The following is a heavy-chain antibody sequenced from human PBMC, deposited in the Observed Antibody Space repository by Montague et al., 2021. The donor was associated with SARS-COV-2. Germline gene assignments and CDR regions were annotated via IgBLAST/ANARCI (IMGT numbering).Heavy chain of an antibody. V-gene: IGHV4-39*07. CDR2: ISYSGST. J-gene: IGHJ6*02. CDR3: GLRRGFAVGNRYYYSYGLDV. D-gene: IGHD3-10*01. CDR1: GGSIRSSSHF. Sequence: SETLSLTCTVSGGSIRSSSHFWGWFRQPPGQRLEWIGTISYSGSTYYSPSLKSRVIISADTSKNQFSLNLRSVTAADTAVYFCGLRRGFAVGNRYYYSYGLDVWGQGTTVTVSS.